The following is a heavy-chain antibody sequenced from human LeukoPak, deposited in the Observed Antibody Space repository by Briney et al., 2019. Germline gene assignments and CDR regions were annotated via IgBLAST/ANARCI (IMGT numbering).Heavy chain of an antibody. CDR3: ARDRGWSGGRPSDY. V-gene: IGHV3-21*01. J-gene: IGHJ4*02. CDR2: ISSSSSYI. D-gene: IGHD3-3*01. Sequence: ETLSLTCTVSGGSISSSSYYWGWIRQPPGKGLEWVSSISSSSSYIYYADSVKGRFTISRDNAKNSLYLQMNSLRAEDTAVYYCARDRGWSGGRPSDYWGQGTLVTVSS. CDR1: GGSISSSS.